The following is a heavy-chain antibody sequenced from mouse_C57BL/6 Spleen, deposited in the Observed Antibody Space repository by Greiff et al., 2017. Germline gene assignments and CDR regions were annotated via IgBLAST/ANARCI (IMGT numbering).Heavy chain of an antibody. V-gene: IGHV5-4*01. CDR3: AREGNYGLYAMDY. J-gene: IGHJ4*01. Sequence: EVKLMESGGGLVKPGGSLKLSCAASGFTFSSYAMSWVHQTPEKRLEWVATISDGGSYTSYPDNVKGRFTISRDNAKNNLYLQMSHLKSEDTAMYYCAREGNYGLYAMDYWGQGTSVTVSS. CDR1: GFTFSSYA. CDR2: ISDGGSYT. D-gene: IGHD2-1*01.